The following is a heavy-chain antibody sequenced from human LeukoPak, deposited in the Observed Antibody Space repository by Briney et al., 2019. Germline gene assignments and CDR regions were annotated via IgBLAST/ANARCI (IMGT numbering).Heavy chain of an antibody. CDR3: ARERGYDILTGYHRRRNWFDP. D-gene: IGHD3-9*01. J-gene: IGHJ5*02. CDR2: IYYSGST. Sequence: PSETLSLTCTVSGGSISSSSYYWGWIRQPPGKGLEWIGSIYYSGSTYYNPSLKSRVTISVDTSKNQFSLKLSSVTAADTAVYYCARERGYDILTGYHRRRNWFDPWGQGTLVTVSS. CDR1: GGSISSSSYY. V-gene: IGHV4-39*07.